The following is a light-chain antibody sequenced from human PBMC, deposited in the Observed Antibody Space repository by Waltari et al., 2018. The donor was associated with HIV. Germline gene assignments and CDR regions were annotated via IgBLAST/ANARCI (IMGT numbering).Light chain of an antibody. V-gene: IGLV2-14*01. Sequence: QSALTQPASVSGSPGQSITLSCTGPTSDVGGYQYVSWYQQHPGKAPKLLIFEVTHRPSGVSNRFSGSKSGNTASLTISGLQAEDEADYYCSSYTDSSTLVIFGGGTKLTV. J-gene: IGLJ2*01. CDR2: EVT. CDR1: TSDVGGYQY. CDR3: SSYTDSSTLVI.